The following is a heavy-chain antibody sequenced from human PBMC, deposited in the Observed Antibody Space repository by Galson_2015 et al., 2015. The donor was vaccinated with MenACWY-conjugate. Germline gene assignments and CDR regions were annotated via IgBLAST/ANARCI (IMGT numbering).Heavy chain of an antibody. J-gene: IGHJ6*02. V-gene: IGHV4-39*07. CDR1: GGSISSSSYY. D-gene: IGHD3-22*01. Sequence: ETLSLTCTVSGGSISSSSYYWGWIRQPPGKGLEWIGSIYYSGSTNYNPSLKSRVTISVDTSKNQFSLKLSSVTAADTAVYYCARNPIQVPYYVDVWGQGTTVTVSS. CDR2: IYYSGST. CDR3: ARNPIQVPYYVDV.